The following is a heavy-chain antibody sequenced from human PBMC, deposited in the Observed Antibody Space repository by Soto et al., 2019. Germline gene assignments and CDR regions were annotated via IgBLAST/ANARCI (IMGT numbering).Heavy chain of an antibody. D-gene: IGHD6-13*01. CDR1: GGTFSSYT. Sequence: QVQLVQSGAEVKKPGSSVKVSCKASGGTFSSYTISWVRQAPGQGLEWMGRIIPILGIANYAQKFQGRVKITAEKSTSTAYMELSSLRSEDTAVYYCERGSKRGSSWYGYWGQGTLVTVSS. V-gene: IGHV1-69*02. CDR2: IIPILGIA. CDR3: ERGSKRGSSWYGY. J-gene: IGHJ4*02.